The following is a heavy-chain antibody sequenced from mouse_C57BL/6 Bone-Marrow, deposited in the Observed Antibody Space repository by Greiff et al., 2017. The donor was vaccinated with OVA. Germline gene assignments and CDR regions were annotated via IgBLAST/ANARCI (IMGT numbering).Heavy chain of an antibody. CDR3: ASRSTNYYEYDGGFAY. D-gene: IGHD2-4*01. J-gene: IGHJ3*01. CDR2: LYPGDGDT. V-gene: IGHV1-80*01. Sequence: QVQLQQSGAELVKPGASVKISCKASGYAFSSYWMNWVKQRPGKGLEWIGQLYPGDGDTNYNGKFKGKATLPADKSSSTAYMQLSSLTSEDSAVYFCASRSTNYYEYDGGFAYWGQGTLVTVSA. CDR1: GYAFSSYW.